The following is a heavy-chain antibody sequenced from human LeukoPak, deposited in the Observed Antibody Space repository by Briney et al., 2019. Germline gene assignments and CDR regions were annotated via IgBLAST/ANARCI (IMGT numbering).Heavy chain of an antibody. V-gene: IGHV4-59*01. J-gene: IGHJ4*02. Sequence: SSETLSLTCTVSDDSISDYYRGWIRQPPGKGLEWIGYFYNSGRSTYNPSLKSRVTISADTSKNHFSLKLNSVTTADTAVYYCTRGAGWLIDYWGQGILVTVSS. D-gene: IGHD3-16*01. CDR3: TRGAGWLIDY. CDR1: DDSISDYY. CDR2: FYNSGRS.